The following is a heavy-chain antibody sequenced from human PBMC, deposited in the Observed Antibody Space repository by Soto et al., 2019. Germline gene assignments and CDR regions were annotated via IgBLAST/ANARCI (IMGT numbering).Heavy chain of an antibody. Sequence: GGSLRLSCAASGFAFSNYAMSWVRQSPGKGLEWISSLTGGGDNPHYAESVKGRFTISRDNSKSTLFLQINSLSDGDTAVYYCARRGSGWYPFDCWGQGTLVTVYS. D-gene: IGHD6-19*01. CDR3: ARRGSGWYPFDC. CDR2: LTGGGDNP. CDR1: GFAFSNYA. J-gene: IGHJ4*02. V-gene: IGHV3-23*01.